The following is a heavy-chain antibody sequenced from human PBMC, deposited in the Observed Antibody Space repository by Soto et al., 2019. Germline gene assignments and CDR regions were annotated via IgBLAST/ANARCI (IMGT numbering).Heavy chain of an antibody. V-gene: IGHV4-59*08. J-gene: IGHJ5*02. CDR3: ARQTSSGYDWWFDP. Sequence: PSETLSLTCTVSGGSISSYYWSWIRQPPGKGLGWIGYIYYSGSTNYNPSLKSRVTISVDTSKNQFSLKLSSVTAADTVVYYCARQTSSGYDWWFDPWGQGTLVTVSS. CDR1: GGSISSYY. CDR2: IYYSGST. D-gene: IGHD5-12*01.